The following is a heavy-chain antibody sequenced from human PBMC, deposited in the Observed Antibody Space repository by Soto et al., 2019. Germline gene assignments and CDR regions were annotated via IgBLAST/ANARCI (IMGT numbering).Heavy chain of an antibody. CDR3: ARGPSSLTRFDY. D-gene: IGHD2-2*01. V-gene: IGHV3-30-3*01. Sequence: GGSLRLSCAASGFTFSSYAMHWVRQAPGKGLEWVAVKSYDGSNKYYADSVKGRFTISRDNSKNTLYLQMNSLRTDDTAVYYCARGPSSLTRFDYWGQGTLVTVSS. J-gene: IGHJ4*02. CDR1: GFTFSSYA. CDR2: KSYDGSNK.